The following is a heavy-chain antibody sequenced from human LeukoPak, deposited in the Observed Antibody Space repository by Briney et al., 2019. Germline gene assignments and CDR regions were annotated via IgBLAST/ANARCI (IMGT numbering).Heavy chain of an antibody. D-gene: IGHD2-21*01. CDR2: ISSSSSTI. J-gene: IGHJ4*02. CDR3: ARALVARPEGVDYFDY. V-gene: IGHV3-48*01. Sequence: GGSLRLSCAASGFTFSNYNMNWVRQAPGKGLEWVSYISSSSSTIYYADSVKGRFTISRDNAKNSLYLQMNSLRAENTAVYYCARALVARPEGVDYFDYWGQGTLVTVSS. CDR1: GFTFSNYN.